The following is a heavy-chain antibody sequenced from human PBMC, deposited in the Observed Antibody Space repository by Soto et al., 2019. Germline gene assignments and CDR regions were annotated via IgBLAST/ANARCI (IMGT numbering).Heavy chain of an antibody. Sequence: GGSLRLSCAASGFPFSSYSMNWVRQAPGKGLEWVSSISSSSSYIYYADSVKGRFTISRDNAKNSLYLQMNSLRAEDTAVYYCANFSPHYDDDYWGQGTLVTVSS. V-gene: IGHV3-21*04. CDR2: ISSSSSYI. CDR3: ANFSPHYDDDY. D-gene: IGHD3-22*01. CDR1: GFPFSSYS. J-gene: IGHJ4*02.